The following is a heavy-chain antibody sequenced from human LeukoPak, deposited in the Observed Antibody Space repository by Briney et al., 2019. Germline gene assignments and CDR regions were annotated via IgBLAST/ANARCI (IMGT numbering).Heavy chain of an antibody. V-gene: IGHV4-34*01. CDR1: GGSFSGYY. CDR2: INHSGST. CDR3: ARGPPGPAFYLDY. Sequence: SETLSLTCAVCGGSFSGYYWSWIRQPPGKGLEWIGEINHSGSTNYNPSLKSRVTISVDTSKNQFSLKLSSVTAADTAVYYCARGPPGPAFYLDYWGQGTLVTVSS. D-gene: IGHD1-14*01. J-gene: IGHJ4*02.